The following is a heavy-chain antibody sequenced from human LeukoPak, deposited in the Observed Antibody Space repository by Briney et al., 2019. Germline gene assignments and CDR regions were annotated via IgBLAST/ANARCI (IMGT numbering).Heavy chain of an antibody. V-gene: IGHV4-34*12. CDR2: IIHSGST. Sequence: SETLSLTCTVSGGSISSYYWSWIRQPPGKGLEWIGEIIHSGSTNYNPSLKSRVTISVDTSKNQFSLKLSSVTAADTAVYYCARTIVGATGYFDYWGQGTLVTVSS. D-gene: IGHD1-26*01. CDR3: ARTIVGATGYFDY. J-gene: IGHJ4*02. CDR1: GGSISSYY.